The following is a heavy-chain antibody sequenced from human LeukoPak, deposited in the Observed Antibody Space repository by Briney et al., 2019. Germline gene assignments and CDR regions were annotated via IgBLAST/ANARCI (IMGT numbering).Heavy chain of an antibody. J-gene: IGHJ4*02. V-gene: IGHV3-66*01. CDR1: GFTVSSNY. CDR2: IYSGGST. D-gene: IGHD2-2*01. CDR3: ARGSFRSSTSCPFDY. Sequence: GGSLRLSCAASGFTVSSNYMSWVRQAPGKGLEWVSVIYSGGSTYYADSVKGRFTISRDNAKNSLYLQMNSLRAEDTAVYYCARGSFRSSTSCPFDYWGQGTLVTVSS.